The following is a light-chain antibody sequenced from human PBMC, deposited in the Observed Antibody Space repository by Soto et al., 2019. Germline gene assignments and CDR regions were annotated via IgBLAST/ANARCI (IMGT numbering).Light chain of an antibody. Sequence: SYELTQAPSFSVAPGQTARITCAGNNGGSKSVNWYDQKQGQAPVLAVDDDSDRPSDIPERFSGSNSGNTATLTIRRVEVADETDYFWHVWDSSSEDVFGTGTKVTV. CDR1: NGGSKS. CDR3: HVWDSSSEDV. J-gene: IGLJ1*01. CDR2: DDS. V-gene: IGLV3-21*02.